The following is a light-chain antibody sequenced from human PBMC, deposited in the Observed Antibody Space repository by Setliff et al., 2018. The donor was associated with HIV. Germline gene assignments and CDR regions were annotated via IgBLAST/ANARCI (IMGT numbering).Light chain of an antibody. CDR2: DVS. J-gene: IGLJ1*01. Sequence: QSALTQPASVSGSPGQSITISCIGTSSDVGGYDFVSWYQQRPSKAPKLIIFDVSERPSGVSHRFSGSKSGNTASLTISGLQTEDEADYFCASYRSPATYVFGIGTKV. CDR1: SSDVGGYDF. V-gene: IGLV2-14*03. CDR3: ASYRSPATYV.